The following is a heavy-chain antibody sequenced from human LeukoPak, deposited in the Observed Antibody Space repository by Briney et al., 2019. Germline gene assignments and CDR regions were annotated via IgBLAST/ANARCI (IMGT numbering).Heavy chain of an antibody. Sequence: GGSLRLSCVGSGFTFNTYALTWVRQAPGKGLEWLSLVNRGGAAYYADSVRGGFTISRDNSKNTLYLQMSSLRAEDTAVYFCATDGGDVSLNYWGQGSLVTVSS. CDR1: GFTFNTYA. CDR2: VNRGGAA. J-gene: IGHJ4*02. D-gene: IGHD2-21*02. CDR3: ATDGGDVSLNY. V-gene: IGHV3-23*01.